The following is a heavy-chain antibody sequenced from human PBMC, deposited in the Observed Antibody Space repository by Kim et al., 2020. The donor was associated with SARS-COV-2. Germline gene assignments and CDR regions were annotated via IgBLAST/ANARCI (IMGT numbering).Heavy chain of an antibody. Sequence: GGSLRLSCAASGVTFSSSAMSWARHAPGKGLEWVSAIRDAPEGTHYADPLKGPFTISRDDSTNTLYLQMSSLSVEDTAVYYCANVVCGATAGTYF. V-gene: IGHV3-23*01. CDR1: GVTFSSSA. J-gene: IGHJ1*01. CDR3: ANVVCGATAGTYF. CDR2: IRDAPEGT. D-gene: IGHD6-13*01.